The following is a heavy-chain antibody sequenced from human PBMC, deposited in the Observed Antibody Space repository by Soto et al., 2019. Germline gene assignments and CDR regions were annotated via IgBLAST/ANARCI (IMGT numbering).Heavy chain of an antibody. CDR3: ASTCSSTSCYKDY. CDR1: GFTFSSYE. Sequence: GGSLRLSCAASGFTFSSYEMNWVRQAPGKGLEWVSYISSSGSTIYYADSVKGRFTISRDNAKNSLYLQMNSLRAEDTAVYYCASTCSSTSCYKDYWGQGTLVTVSS. V-gene: IGHV3-48*03. J-gene: IGHJ4*02. D-gene: IGHD2-2*02. CDR2: ISSSGSTI.